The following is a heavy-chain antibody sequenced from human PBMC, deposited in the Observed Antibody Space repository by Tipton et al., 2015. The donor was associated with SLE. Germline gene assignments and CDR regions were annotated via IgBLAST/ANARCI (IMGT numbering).Heavy chain of an antibody. V-gene: IGHV4-39*07. CDR2: IYDSGTT. D-gene: IGHD1-26*01. J-gene: IGHJ4*02. CDR1: GGSIINDNFY. Sequence: GLVKPSETLSLNCIVSGGSIINDNFYWVWIRQPPGKDLEFIGTIYDSGTTYYNPSLKSRVTISVDTSKDRFSLKLSPVTVADTAIYFCVRSRWGASRAFDYWGQGTLVTVSS. CDR3: VRSRWGASRAFDY.